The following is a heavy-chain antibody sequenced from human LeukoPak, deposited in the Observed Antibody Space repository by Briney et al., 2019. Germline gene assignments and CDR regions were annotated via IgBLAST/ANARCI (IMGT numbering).Heavy chain of an antibody. Sequence: SETLSLTCTVSGVSISSSSYYWGWIRQPPGKGLEWIGSIYYSGSTYYNPSLKSRVTISVDTSKNPFSLKLSSVTAADTAVYYCARRRRDIVATTFDYWGQGTLVTVSS. CDR2: IYYSGST. D-gene: IGHD5-12*01. CDR1: GVSISSSSYY. J-gene: IGHJ4*02. V-gene: IGHV4-39*01. CDR3: ARRRRDIVATTFDY.